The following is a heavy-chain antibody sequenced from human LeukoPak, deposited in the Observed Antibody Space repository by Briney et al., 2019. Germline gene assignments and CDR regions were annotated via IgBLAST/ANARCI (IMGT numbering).Heavy chain of an antibody. CDR2: IRSKANSYAT. V-gene: IGHV3-73*01. CDR3: TRRTGAGSYYFDF. J-gene: IGHJ4*02. CDR1: GFTFSGSA. Sequence: GGSLRLSCAASGFTFSGSAMHWVRQASGKGPEWVGRIRSKANSYATAYDASVKGRFTISRDDSKNTAYLQMNSMKTEDTAVYYCTRRTGAGSYYFDFWGQGTLVTVSS. D-gene: IGHD6-25*01.